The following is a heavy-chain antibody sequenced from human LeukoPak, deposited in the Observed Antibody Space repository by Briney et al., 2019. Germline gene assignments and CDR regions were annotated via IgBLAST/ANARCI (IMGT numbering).Heavy chain of an antibody. V-gene: IGHV4-4*07. CDR2: IYTSGST. J-gene: IGHJ4*02. CDR3: ARDAAEEVAGRTYYFDY. CDR1: GGSISSYY. Sequence: PSETLSLTCTVSGGSISSYYWSWIRQPAGKGLEWIGRIYTSGSTNYNPSLKSRVTMSVDTSKNQFSLKLSSVTAADTAVYYCARDAAEEVAGRTYYFDYWGQGTLVTVSS. D-gene: IGHD6-19*01.